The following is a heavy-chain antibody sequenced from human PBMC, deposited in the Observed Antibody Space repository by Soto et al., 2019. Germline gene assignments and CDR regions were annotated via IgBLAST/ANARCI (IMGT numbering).Heavy chain of an antibody. D-gene: IGHD4-17*01. Sequence: SETLSLTCTVSGGSISSYYWSWIRQPPGKGLEWIGYIYYSVSTNYNPSLKSRVTISVDTSKNQFSLKLSSVTAADTAVYYCARHETLNGDYDYWGQGTPVTVSS. V-gene: IGHV4-59*08. CDR2: IYYSVST. CDR3: ARHETLNGDYDY. J-gene: IGHJ4*02. CDR1: GGSISSYY.